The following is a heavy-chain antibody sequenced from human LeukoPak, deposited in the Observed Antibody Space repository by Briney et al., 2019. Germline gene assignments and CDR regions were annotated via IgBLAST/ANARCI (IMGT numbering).Heavy chain of an antibody. J-gene: IGHJ4*02. CDR2: MYYSGST. CDR1: GVSISSSSYF. V-gene: IGHV4-39*01. CDR3: ARSMYSTNADS. D-gene: IGHD6-13*01. Sequence: SETLSLTCTVSGVSISSSSYFWGWIRQPPRKGLEWIGSMYYSGSTYYNPSLKSRVTISVDTSKNQLSLKLSSVTAADTAVYYCARSMYSTNADSWGQGTLVTVSS.